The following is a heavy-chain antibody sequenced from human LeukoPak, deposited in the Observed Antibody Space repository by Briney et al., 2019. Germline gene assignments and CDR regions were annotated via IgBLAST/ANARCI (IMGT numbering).Heavy chain of an antibody. D-gene: IGHD2-2*01. CDR3: GRWGGSNCNSGTCYGWTDF. CDR2: IYYDGRI. Sequence: SETLSLTYTVSGGSISSGFHYWGWIRPPPGKGPEYIGNIYYDGRIYYNPSLKSRVAISVDTSRNQFSLNLNSVTATDTAVYYCGRWGGSNCNSGTCYGWTDFWGQGSLVTVSS. V-gene: IGHV4-39*01. J-gene: IGHJ4*02. CDR1: GGSISSGFHY.